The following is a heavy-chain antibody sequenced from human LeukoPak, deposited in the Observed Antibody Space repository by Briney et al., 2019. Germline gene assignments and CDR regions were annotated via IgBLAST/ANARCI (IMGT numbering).Heavy chain of an antibody. J-gene: IGHJ4*02. D-gene: IGHD6-6*01. Sequence: GGSLRLSCAASGFTFSSYDMHWVRQATGKGLEWVSAMGTAGDTYYPGSVKGRFTIPRENAKNSLYLQMNSLRAGDTAVYYCARGGSSSTIFIDYWGQGTLVTVSS. V-gene: IGHV3-13*01. CDR1: GFTFSSYD. CDR3: ARGGSSSTIFIDY. CDR2: MGTAGDT.